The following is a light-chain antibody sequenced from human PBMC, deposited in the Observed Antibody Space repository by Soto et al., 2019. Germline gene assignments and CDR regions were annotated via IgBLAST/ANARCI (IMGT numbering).Light chain of an antibody. Sequence: DIQMTQSPSSLSASVGDRVTITCRASQSISSYLNWYQQKPGKAPKLLIYAASSLQSGVPSRFSGRGSGTDFTLTISSLQPEDFATDYCQQSYSTPFTFGPGTKVDIK. CDR3: QQSYSTPFT. J-gene: IGKJ3*01. V-gene: IGKV1-39*01. CDR2: AAS. CDR1: QSISSY.